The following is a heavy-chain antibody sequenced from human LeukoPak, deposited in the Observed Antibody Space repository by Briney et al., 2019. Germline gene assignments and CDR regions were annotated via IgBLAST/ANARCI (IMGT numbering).Heavy chain of an antibody. V-gene: IGHV3-7*01. J-gene: IGHJ4*02. D-gene: IGHD3-22*01. CDR1: GFTFSSYW. Sequence: GGSLRLSCAASGFTFSSYWMSWVRQAPGKGLEWVANIKQDGSEKYYVDSVKGRITISRDNAKNSLYLQMNSLRAEDTAVYYCARDPDSLYYYDSSGRDYWGQGTLVTVSS. CDR3: ARDPDSLYYYDSSGRDY. CDR2: IKQDGSEK.